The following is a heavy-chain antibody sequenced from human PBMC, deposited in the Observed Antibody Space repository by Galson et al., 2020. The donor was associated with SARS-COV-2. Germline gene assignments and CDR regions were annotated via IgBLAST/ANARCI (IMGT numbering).Heavy chain of an antibody. CDR3: ARDSGITFGGGSIFFVS. CDR2: MSYSSST. CDR1: GGTISGSTYS. V-gene: IGHV4-39*07. D-gene: IGHD3-16*01. Sequence: SETLSLTSSVSGGTISGSTYSWGWIRLTPGKGLEWIASMSYSSSTYHNPSLKSRVTISLDTSKNQFSLKLRSITAADMAYYYCARDSGITFGGGSIFFVSWGHGSLVTVSS. J-gene: IGHJ5*01.